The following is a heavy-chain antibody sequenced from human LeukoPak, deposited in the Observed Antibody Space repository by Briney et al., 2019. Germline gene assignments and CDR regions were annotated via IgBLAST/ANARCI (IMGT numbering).Heavy chain of an antibody. D-gene: IGHD3-10*01. V-gene: IGHV1-69*13. CDR3: ATCITMVRGLPDYYYYYMDV. CDR1: GGTLSRYA. Sequence: GASVKVSCKASGGTLSRYAISWVRQAPGQGLEWMGGIIPIFGTANYAQKFQGRVTITADESTSTAYMELSSLRSEDTAVYYCATCITMVRGLPDYYYYYMDVWGKGTTVTISS. J-gene: IGHJ6*03. CDR2: IIPIFGTA.